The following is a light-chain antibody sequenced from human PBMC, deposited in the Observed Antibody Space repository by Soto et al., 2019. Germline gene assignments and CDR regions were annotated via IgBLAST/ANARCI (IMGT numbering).Light chain of an antibody. CDR3: KQYITLRRLT. CDR2: AAS. J-gene: IGKJ3*01. Sequence: DIQMTQSPSSLSASVGDRVTITCQASQDISNYLNWSQQKPGKAPKLLIYAASNLETGVPSKFSGSRSGTEFTFTISSLQPEDIATYYCKQYITLRRLTFGP. V-gene: IGKV1-33*01. CDR1: QDISNY.